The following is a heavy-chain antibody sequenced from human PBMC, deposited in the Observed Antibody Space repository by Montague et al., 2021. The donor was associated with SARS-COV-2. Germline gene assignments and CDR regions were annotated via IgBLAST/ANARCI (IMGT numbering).Heavy chain of an antibody. CDR1: GASINSGGYY. D-gene: IGHD6-19*01. CDR2: IYYSGST. J-gene: IGHJ3*02. CDR3: ARVHFVSSGWYPDAFDI. V-gene: IGHV4-31*03. Sequence: TRSLTCTVSGASINSGGYYWSWIRQHPGEGLEWIGYIYYSGSTYYNPSLKSRLTISVDTSKNQFSLKLSSVTAADTAVYYCARVHFVSSGWYPDAFDIWGQGTMVTDSS.